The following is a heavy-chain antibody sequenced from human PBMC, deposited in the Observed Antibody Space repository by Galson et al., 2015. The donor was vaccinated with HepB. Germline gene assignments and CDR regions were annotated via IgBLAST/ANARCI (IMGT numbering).Heavy chain of an antibody. CDR1: GFTFSSYG. CDR2: ISGSGGST. Sequence: SLRLSCAASGFTFSSYGMHWFRQAPGKGLEWVSAISGSGGSTYYADSVKGRFTISRDNSKNTLYLQIISLRAEDTSVYYCAKDLHDFWRGYYHYAFDICGQGTMLTVSS. D-gene: IGHD3-3*01. J-gene: IGHJ3*02. CDR3: AKDLHDFWRGYYHYAFDI. V-gene: IGHV3-23*01.